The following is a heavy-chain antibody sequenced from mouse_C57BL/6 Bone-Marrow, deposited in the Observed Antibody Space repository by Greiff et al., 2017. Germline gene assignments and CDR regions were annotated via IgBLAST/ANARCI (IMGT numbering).Heavy chain of an antibody. D-gene: IGHD1-1*02. J-gene: IGHJ4*01. V-gene: IGHV1-61*01. CDR2: IYPSDSET. CDR1: GYTFTSYW. CDR3: ALWYFYAMDY. Sequence: QVQLQQSGAELVRPGSSVKLSCKASGYTFTSYWMDWVKQRPGQGLEWIGNIYPSDSETHYNQKFKDKATLTVDKSSSTAYMQLRSLTSEDSAVYYCALWYFYAMDYWGQGTSVTVSS.